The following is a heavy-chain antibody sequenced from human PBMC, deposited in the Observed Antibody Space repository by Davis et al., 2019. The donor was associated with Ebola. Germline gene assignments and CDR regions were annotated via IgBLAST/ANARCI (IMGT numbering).Heavy chain of an antibody. CDR1: GFTFSSYG. CDR3: AKSGLSFGVVKYHYGMDV. D-gene: IGHD3-3*01. J-gene: IGHJ6*04. Sequence: GESLKIFCAASGFTFSSYGMHWVRQAPGKGLEWVSAISGSGGSTYYADSVKGRFTISRDNSKKTLYLQMNSLRAEDTAVYYCAKSGLSFGVVKYHYGMDVWGKGTTVTVSS. V-gene: IGHV3-23*01. CDR2: ISGSGGST.